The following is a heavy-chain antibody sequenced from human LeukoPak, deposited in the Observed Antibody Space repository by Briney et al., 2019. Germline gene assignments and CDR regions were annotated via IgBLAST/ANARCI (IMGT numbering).Heavy chain of an antibody. V-gene: IGHV3-64D*09. J-gene: IGHJ4*02. CDR3: VKGHLVWELGDYFDY. CDR1: GFTFSSYA. D-gene: IGHD1-26*01. CDR2: ISSNGGST. Sequence: GGSLRLSCSASGFTFSSYAMHWVRHAPGKGLEYVLAISSNGGSTYYADSVKGRFTISRDNSKNTLYLQMSSLRAEDTAVYYCVKGHLVWELGDYFDYWGQGTLVTVSS.